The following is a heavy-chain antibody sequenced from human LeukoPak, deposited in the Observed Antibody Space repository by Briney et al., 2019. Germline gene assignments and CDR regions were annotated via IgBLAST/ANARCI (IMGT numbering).Heavy chain of an antibody. CDR2: INPNSGGT. J-gene: IGHJ5*02. Sequence: ASVKVSCKASGYTFTGYYMHWVRQAPGQGLEWMGWINPNSGGTNYAQKFQGRVTMTRDTSISTAYMELSRLRSDDTAVYYCARVWGSRSWSSNWFDPWGQGTLVTVSS. CDR3: ARVWGSRSWSSNWFDP. V-gene: IGHV1-2*02. CDR1: GYTFTGYY. D-gene: IGHD6-13*01.